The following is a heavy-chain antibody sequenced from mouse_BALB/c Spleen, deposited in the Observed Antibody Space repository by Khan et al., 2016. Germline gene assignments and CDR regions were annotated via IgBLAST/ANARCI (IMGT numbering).Heavy chain of an antibody. J-gene: IGHJ3*01. CDR3: ARRAFGYYCAWFVY. CDR1: GFDFSRYW. CDR2: INPDSSTI. D-gene: IGHD2-3*01. V-gene: IGHV4-1*02. Sequence: EVKLLESGGGLVQPGGSLKLSCAASGFDFSRYWMSWVRQAPGKGLEWIGEINPDSSTINYTPSLKDKFIISRDNAKNTLYLQMSKVRSEATALYYCARRAFGYYCAWFVYWGQGTLVTVSA.